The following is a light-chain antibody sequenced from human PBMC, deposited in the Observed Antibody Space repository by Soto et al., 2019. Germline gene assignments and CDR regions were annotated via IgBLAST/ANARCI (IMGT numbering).Light chain of an antibody. CDR3: SSYTTSNTRQIV. J-gene: IGLJ1*01. CDR1: SSDVGGYNY. V-gene: IGLV2-14*03. CDR2: DVS. Sequence: QSVLTQPASVSGSPGQSITISCTGTSSDVGGYNYVSWYQHHPGKAPKLIIYDVSNRPSGVSIRSSGSKSDNTASLTISGLQPEDEADYHCSSYTTSNTRQIVFGTGTKLTVL.